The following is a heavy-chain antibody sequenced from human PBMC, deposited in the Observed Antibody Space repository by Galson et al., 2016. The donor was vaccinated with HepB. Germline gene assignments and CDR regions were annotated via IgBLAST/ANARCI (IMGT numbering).Heavy chain of an antibody. V-gene: IGHV3-23*01. CDR2: INHSGAST. Sequence: SLRLSCAASGFTFSSYAMTWVRQAPGKGLEWVSGINHSGASTYYADSVKGRFTMSRDNSKNTLYLQMNSLRAEDTALYYCARAGSSWYFDYWGQGTLVTVSS. CDR3: ARAGSSWYFDY. D-gene: IGHD6-13*01. CDR1: GFTFSSYA. J-gene: IGHJ4*02.